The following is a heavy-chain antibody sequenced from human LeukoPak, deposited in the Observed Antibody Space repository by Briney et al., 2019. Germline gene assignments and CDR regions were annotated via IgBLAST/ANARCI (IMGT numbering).Heavy chain of an antibody. CDR2: ISGSGGST. CDR3: AKESSSWYVEYYFDY. Sequence: GSLRXSCVASGFPFSDYYMSWIRQAPGKGLEWVSAISGSGGSTYYADSVKGRFTISRDNSKNTLYLQMNSLRAEDTAVYYCAKESSSWYVEYYFDYWGQGTLVTVSS. CDR1: GFPFSDYY. D-gene: IGHD6-13*01. V-gene: IGHV3-23*01. J-gene: IGHJ4*02.